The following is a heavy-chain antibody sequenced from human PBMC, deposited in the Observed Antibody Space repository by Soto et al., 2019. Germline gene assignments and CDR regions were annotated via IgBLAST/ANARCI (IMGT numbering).Heavy chain of an antibody. D-gene: IGHD7-27*01. CDR3: TRANWYSEY. J-gene: IGHJ4*02. Sequence: QVQLQESGPGLVKPSETLSLTCSDSGGSISNHYWTWIRQPPGKGLEWIGYIYYNGNTNYNPSLTSRVTMSVDTSRNQISLKLTTVTAADTAVYYCTRANWYSEYWGQGTLVTVSS. CDR2: IYYNGNT. CDR1: GGSISNHY. V-gene: IGHV4-59*11.